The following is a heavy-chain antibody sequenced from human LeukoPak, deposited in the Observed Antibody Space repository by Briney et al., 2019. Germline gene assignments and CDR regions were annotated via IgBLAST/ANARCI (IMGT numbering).Heavy chain of an antibody. J-gene: IGHJ4*02. V-gene: IGHV2-70*04. CDR3: ARMTAAGTHFDY. Sequence: SGPALVKPTQTLTLTCSFSGFSLSTSGMRVSWIRQPPGKALEWLARIDWDDDKFYSTSLKTRLTISKDTSKNQVVLTRTNMDPVDTATYYCARMTAAGTHFDYWDQGTLVTVSS. CDR1: GFSLSTSGMR. D-gene: IGHD6-13*01. CDR2: IDWDDDK.